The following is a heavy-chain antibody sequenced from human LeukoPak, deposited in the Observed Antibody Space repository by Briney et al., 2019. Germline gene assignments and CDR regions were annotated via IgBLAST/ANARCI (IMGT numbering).Heavy chain of an antibody. D-gene: IGHD3-3*01. CDR3: ARDQGILGYDFWSGYLSQDAFDI. CDR1: GYSFTSYD. V-gene: IGHV7-4-1*02. J-gene: IGHJ3*02. Sequence: ASVKVSCKASGYSFTSYDINWVRQAPGQGLEWMGWINTNTGNPTYAQGFTGRFVFSLDTSVSTAYLQISSLKAEDTAVYYCARDQGILGYDFWSGYLSQDAFDIWGQGTMVTVSS. CDR2: INTNTGNP.